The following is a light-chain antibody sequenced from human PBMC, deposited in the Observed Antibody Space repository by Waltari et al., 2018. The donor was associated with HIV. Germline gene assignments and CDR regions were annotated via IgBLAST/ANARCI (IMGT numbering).Light chain of an antibody. CDR1: SSNIGSNT. CDR2: SNN. Sequence: QSVLTQPPSASGTPGQRVTISCSGSSSNIGSNTVNWYQQLPGTAPKLLIYSNNQRPSGGPDRFSGSKSGTSASLAISGLQSEDEDDYYCAAWDDSLNGSYVFGTGTKVTVL. V-gene: IGLV1-44*01. CDR3: AAWDDSLNGSYV. J-gene: IGLJ1*01.